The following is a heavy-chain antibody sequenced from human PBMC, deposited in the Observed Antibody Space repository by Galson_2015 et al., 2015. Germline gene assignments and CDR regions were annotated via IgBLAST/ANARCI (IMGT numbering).Heavy chain of an antibody. V-gene: IGHV3-53*01. Sequence: SLRLSCAASGFSVSSNDMSWVRQAPGKGLEWVSVIYTGGVTDYADSVKGRFTISRDYSKNTLFLQMNSLRAGDTAVYYCARHWLTSEKDGGPLDFWGQGTLVTVSS. D-gene: IGHD4-17*01. CDR3: ARHWLTSEKDGGPLDF. CDR2: IYTGGVT. CDR1: GFSVSSND. J-gene: IGHJ4*02.